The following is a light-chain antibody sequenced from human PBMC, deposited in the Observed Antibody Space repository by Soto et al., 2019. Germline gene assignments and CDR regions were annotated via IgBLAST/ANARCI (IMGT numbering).Light chain of an antibody. CDR3: QQYDNWPSWT. V-gene: IGKV1-12*02. Sequence: DIQVTQSPSSVSASVGDRVTITCRASQGISSWLAWYQQKPGKAPKLLIYDASSLESGVPSRFSGSGSGTEFTLTISSLQSEDFAIYYCQQYDNWPSWTFGQGTKVDIK. J-gene: IGKJ1*01. CDR1: QGISSW. CDR2: DAS.